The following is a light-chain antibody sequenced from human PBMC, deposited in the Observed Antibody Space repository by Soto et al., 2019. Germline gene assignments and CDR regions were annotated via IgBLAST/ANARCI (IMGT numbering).Light chain of an antibody. V-gene: IGLV2-14*01. J-gene: IGLJ3*02. CDR1: SSDVGGYDY. CDR2: EVS. Sequence: QSALTQPASVSGSLGQSITISCTGTSSDVGGYDYVSWYQQHPGKAPKVMIYEVSNRPAGVSDRFSGSKSDDTASLTISGRRAEDEADYYCASFTSSSTWVIGGGTKVTVL. CDR3: ASFTSSSTWV.